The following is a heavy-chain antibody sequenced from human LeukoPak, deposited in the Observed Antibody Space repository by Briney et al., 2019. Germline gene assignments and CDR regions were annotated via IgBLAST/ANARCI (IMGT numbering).Heavy chain of an antibody. Sequence: PGGSLRLSCAASGFTFSSYWMNWARQAPGKGLEWVASINHNGNVNYYVDSVKGRFTISRDNAKNSLYLQMNSLRAEDTAVYYCAKGDDSSGLIPDYWGQGTLVTVSS. D-gene: IGHD3-22*01. J-gene: IGHJ4*02. CDR3: AKGDDSSGLIPDY. CDR1: GFTFSSYW. CDR2: INHNGNVN. V-gene: IGHV3-7*03.